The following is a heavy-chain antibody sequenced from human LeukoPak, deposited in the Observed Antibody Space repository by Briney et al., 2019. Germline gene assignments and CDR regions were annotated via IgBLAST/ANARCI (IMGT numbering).Heavy chain of an antibody. CDR1: GFTFSPSW. J-gene: IGHJ4*02. CDR3: ARDGSAYNLDY. D-gene: IGHD3-16*01. Sequence: GGSLRLTCAASGFTFSPSWMHWVRQAPGKGLEWVSRINNDGSWINYADSAKGRFTVSRDNAKNTLNLQMNSLRAEDTAVYFCARDGSAYNLDYWGQGVLVTVSS. V-gene: IGHV3-74*01. CDR2: INNDGSWI.